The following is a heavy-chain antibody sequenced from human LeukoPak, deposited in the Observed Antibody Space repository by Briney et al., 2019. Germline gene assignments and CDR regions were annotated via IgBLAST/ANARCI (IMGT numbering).Heavy chain of an antibody. CDR3: TRETTPYY. J-gene: IGHJ4*02. CDR2: IRSKAYGGTT. CDR1: GLTFGDYA. Sequence: GGSLRLSCTASGLTFGDYALTWVRQAPGKGLEWVGFIRSKAYGGTTEYAASVKGRFTISRDDSKSIAYLQMNSLKTEDTAVYYCTRETTPYYWGQGTLVTVSS. V-gene: IGHV3-49*04. D-gene: IGHD4-17*01.